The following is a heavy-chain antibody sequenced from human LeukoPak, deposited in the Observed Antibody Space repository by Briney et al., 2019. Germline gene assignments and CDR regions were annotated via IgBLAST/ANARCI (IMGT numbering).Heavy chain of an antibody. Sequence: GGSLRLSCAASGFTFSSYGMHWVRQAPGKGLEWVAVIWYDGSNKYYADSVRGRFTISRDNSKNTLYLQMNSLRAEDTAAYYCARARGLLTYYYYMDVWGKGTTVTVSS. J-gene: IGHJ6*03. CDR1: GFTFSSYG. CDR3: ARARGLLTYYYYMDV. CDR2: IWYDGSNK. V-gene: IGHV3-33*01. D-gene: IGHD2-15*01.